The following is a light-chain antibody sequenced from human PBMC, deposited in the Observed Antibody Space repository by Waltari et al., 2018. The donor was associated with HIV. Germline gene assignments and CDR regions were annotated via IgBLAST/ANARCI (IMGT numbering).Light chain of an antibody. V-gene: IGLV1-47*01. CDR2: RND. Sequence: QPKMTQAPSASKTPGQRTTMSCSGSKPNIGNNFIYRYQQIPGAAPRLVMARNDRRPAGVPDRFSGTKSGTSAFLAITDLRLDDEATYVCASWDDNLRHWVFGGGTKLTVL. CDR1: KPNIGNNF. CDR3: ASWDDNLRHWV. J-gene: IGLJ3*02.